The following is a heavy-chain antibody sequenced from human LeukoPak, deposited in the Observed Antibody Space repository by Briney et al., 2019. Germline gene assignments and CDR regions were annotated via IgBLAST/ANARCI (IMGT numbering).Heavy chain of an antibody. CDR1: GYTFTSYD. V-gene: IGHV1-8*01. D-gene: IGHD3-3*01. J-gene: IGHJ6*03. CDR3: ARGPNYACWSGSYYYYMDV. CDR2: MNPNSGNT. Sequence: ASVTVSCTASGYTFTSYDINWVRQATGQGLEWMGWMNPNSGNTGYAQKFQGRVTMTRSTSINTAYMELSSLRSEDTAVYYCARGPNYACWSGSYYYYMDVWGKGTTVTVSS.